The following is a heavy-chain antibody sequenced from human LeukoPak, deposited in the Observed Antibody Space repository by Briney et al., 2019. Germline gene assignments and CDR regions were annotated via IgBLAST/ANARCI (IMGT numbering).Heavy chain of an antibody. CDR3: ARGHRNIVATTCQFDP. CDR2: IYYSGST. D-gene: IGHD5-12*01. Sequence: SETLSLTCTVSGGSISSGGYYWSWIRQHPGKGLEWIGYIYYSGSTYYNPSLKSRVTISVDTSKNQFSLKLSSVTAADTAVYYCARGHRNIVATTCQFDPWGQGTLVTVSS. V-gene: IGHV4-31*03. J-gene: IGHJ5*02. CDR1: GGSISSGGYY.